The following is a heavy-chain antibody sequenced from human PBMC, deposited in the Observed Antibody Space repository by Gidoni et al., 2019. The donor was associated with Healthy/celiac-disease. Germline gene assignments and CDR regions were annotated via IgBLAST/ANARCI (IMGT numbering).Heavy chain of an antibody. Sequence: QVQLVQSGAEVKKPGASVKVSCKASGYTFTGYYMHWVRQAPGQGLEWMGWINPNSGGTNYAQKFQGRVTMTRDTSISTAYMELSRLRSDDTAVYYCAREGPRGYYDILTGYYVSDWFDPWGQGTLVTVSS. V-gene: IGHV1-2*02. CDR3: AREGPRGYYDILTGYYVSDWFDP. CDR2: INPNSGGT. CDR1: GYTFTGYY. J-gene: IGHJ5*02. D-gene: IGHD3-9*01.